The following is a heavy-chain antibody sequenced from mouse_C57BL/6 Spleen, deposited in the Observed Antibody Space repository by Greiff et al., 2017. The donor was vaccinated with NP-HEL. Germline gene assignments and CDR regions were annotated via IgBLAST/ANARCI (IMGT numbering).Heavy chain of an antibody. CDR3: ARQGIYYDYDGDYYAMDY. D-gene: IGHD2-4*01. CDR1: GFTFSSYG. Sequence: EVQVVESGGDLVKPGGSLKLSCAASGFTFSSYGMSWVRQTPDKRLEWVATISSGGSYTYYPDSVKGRFTISRDNAKNTLYLQMSSLKSEDTAMYYCARQGIYYDYDGDYYAMDYWGQGTSVTVSS. CDR2: ISSGGSYT. V-gene: IGHV5-6*01. J-gene: IGHJ4*01.